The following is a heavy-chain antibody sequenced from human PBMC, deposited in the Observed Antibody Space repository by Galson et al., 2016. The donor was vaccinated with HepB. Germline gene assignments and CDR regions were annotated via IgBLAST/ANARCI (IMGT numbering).Heavy chain of an antibody. CDR2: ISNGGTT. CDR1: GFTFNTYA. D-gene: IGHD2-2*01. J-gene: IGHJ6*02. CDR3: ARSNLLVPAAILRYGLDV. Sequence: SLRLSCAASGFTFNTYAMHWVRQPPAPGKGLEYVSAISNGGTTYYAESVKGRFTISRDNSKNMLYLQMGSLRPEDMAVYYCARSNLLVPAAILRYGLDVWGQGNTVTVAS. V-gene: IGHV3-64*02.